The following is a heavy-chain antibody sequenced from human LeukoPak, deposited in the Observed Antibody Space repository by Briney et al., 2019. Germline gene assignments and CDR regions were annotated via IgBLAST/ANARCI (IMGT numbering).Heavy chain of an antibody. D-gene: IGHD3-22*01. CDR1: GYTFTSYD. CDR2: INPNSGGT. J-gene: IGHJ4*02. CDR3: ARGFYDSPGGTDY. V-gene: IGHV1-2*04. Sequence: EASVKVSCKASGYTFTSYDINWVRQATGQGLEWMGWINPNSGGTNYAQKFQGWVTMTRDTSISTAYMELSRLRSDDTAVYYCARGFYDSPGGTDYWGQGTLVTVSS.